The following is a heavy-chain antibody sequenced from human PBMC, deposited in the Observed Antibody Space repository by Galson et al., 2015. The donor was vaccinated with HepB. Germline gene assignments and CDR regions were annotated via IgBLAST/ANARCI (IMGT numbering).Heavy chain of an antibody. J-gene: IGHJ4*02. D-gene: IGHD1-1*01. CDR2: INGGNGNT. V-gene: IGHV1-3*01. CDR1: GYTFATYF. CDR3: ARVGGIGVASSLEY. Sequence: SVKVSCKASGYTFATYFIHWVRQAPGQRLEWMGGINGGNGNTQYSQSFQGRVTITRDTSASTAYMELRSLRSEDTAVYYCARVGGIGVASSLEYWGQGTLVTVSS.